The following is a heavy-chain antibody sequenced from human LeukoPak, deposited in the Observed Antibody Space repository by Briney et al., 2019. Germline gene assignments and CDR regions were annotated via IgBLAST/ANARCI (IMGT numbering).Heavy chain of an antibody. CDR3: TTGYNDFWSAQLAFFYYYYYMDV. CDR2: IKSKTDGGTT. CDR1: GFTFSNAW. J-gene: IGHJ6*03. D-gene: IGHD3-3*01. V-gene: IGHV3-15*01. Sequence: PGGSLRLSCAASGFTFSNAWMSWVRQAPGEGLEWVGRIKSKTDGGTTDYAAPVKGRFTISRDDSKNTLYLQMNSLKTEDTAVYYCTTGYNDFWSAQLAFFYYYYYMDVWGKGTTVTVSS.